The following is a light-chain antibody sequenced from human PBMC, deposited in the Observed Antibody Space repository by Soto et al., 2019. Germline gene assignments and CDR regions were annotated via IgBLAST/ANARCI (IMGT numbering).Light chain of an antibody. CDR2: EVI. CDR3: SSYAGSRIFV. CDR1: SGDVGGYNF. J-gene: IGLJ1*01. V-gene: IGLV2-8*01. Sequence: QSVLTQPPSASGSLGQSVTISCTGTSGDVGGYNFVSWYQQHPGKAPKLMIYEVIKRPSGVPDRFSGSKYANTASLTVSGLQTEDEAEYFCSSYAGSRIFVFGTGTKVTVL.